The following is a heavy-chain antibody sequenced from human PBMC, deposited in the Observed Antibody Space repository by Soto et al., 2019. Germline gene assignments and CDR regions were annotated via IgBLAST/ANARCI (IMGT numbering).Heavy chain of an antibody. D-gene: IGHD3-22*01. J-gene: IGHJ4*01. CDR2: IIPILGTA. CDR3: ARVENVYDRSGGKACVDD. CDR1: GGTFSSYA. Sequence: ASVKVSCKASGGTFSSYAISWVRQAPGEGLEWMGGIIPILGTANYAQKFQGRVTITADEATSTVYMELSSLRSEDTAVYYCARVENVYDRSGGKACVDDWGQGTLITVSS. V-gene: IGHV1-69*13.